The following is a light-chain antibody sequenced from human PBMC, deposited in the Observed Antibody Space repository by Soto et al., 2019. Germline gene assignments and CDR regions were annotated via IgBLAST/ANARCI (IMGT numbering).Light chain of an antibody. CDR1: SSDVGSGNHNL. V-gene: IGLV2-23*01. CDR3: CSYASSSTYV. CDR2: EGS. Sequence: QSVLTQPPSASGTPGQRVTMSCSGTSSDVGSGNHNLVSWYQQRPGKAPKVMIYEGSKRPSGVSNRFSGSKSGNTASLTISGLQAEDEADYYCCSYASSSTYVFGTGTKVTVL. J-gene: IGLJ1*01.